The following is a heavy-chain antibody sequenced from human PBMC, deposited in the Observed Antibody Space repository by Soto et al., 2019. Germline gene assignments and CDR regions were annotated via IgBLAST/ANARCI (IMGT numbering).Heavy chain of an antibody. J-gene: IGHJ4*02. V-gene: IGHV3-74*01. Sequence: GGSLRLSCAASGFTFSNYWMHWVRQAPGKGLVWVSRINSDGSSSTYADSVKGRFTISRDNAKNTLYLQMNSLRAEDTAVYYCAREFGVALDYWGQGTLVTVSS. CDR3: AREFGVALDY. CDR1: GFTFSNYW. CDR2: INSDGSSS. D-gene: IGHD3-3*01.